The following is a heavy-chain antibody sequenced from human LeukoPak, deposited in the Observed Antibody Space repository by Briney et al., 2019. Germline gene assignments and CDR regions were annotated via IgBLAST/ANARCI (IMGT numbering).Heavy chain of an antibody. D-gene: IGHD6-19*01. V-gene: IGHV3-53*01. CDR1: GFTVSSNS. Sequence: PGGSLRLSCTVSGFTVSSNSMSWVRQAPGKGLEWVSFIYSDNTHYSDSVKGRFTISRDNSRNAVFLQMISPRDDDTAIYYCAKIERWLVHGFDLWGRGTLVTVSS. CDR2: IYSDNT. CDR3: AKIERWLVHGFDL. J-gene: IGHJ2*01.